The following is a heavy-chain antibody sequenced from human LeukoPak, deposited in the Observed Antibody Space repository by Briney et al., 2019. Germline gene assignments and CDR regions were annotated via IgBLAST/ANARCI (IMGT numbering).Heavy chain of an antibody. V-gene: IGHV4-59*08. D-gene: IGHD3-10*01. CDR1: GGSISDYY. J-gene: IGHJ4*02. CDR3: ARHDYGSGSYLDH. CDR2: ISNSGST. Sequence: SETLSLTCTVSGGSISDYYWSWIRQPPGKGLEWIGYISNSGSTNYNASLKSRVTVSVDTSMNQLPLRLTSVTAADTAVYYCARHDYGSGSYLDHWGQGTLVTVSS.